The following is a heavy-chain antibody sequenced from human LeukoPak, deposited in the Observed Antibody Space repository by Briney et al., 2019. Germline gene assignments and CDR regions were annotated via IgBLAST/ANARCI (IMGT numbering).Heavy chain of an antibody. V-gene: IGHV5-51*01. J-gene: IGHJ6*02. D-gene: IGHD3-10*01. Sequence: GESLKISCQGSGYTFTLYWIAWVRQMPGKGLEWMGIIYPGDSDTRYSPSFQGQVTISVDKSISTAYLQWSSLKASDSAMYYCARLGTNYYLYHGMDVWGPGTTVIVSS. CDR3: ARLGTNYYLYHGMDV. CDR1: GYTFTLYW. CDR2: IYPGDSDT.